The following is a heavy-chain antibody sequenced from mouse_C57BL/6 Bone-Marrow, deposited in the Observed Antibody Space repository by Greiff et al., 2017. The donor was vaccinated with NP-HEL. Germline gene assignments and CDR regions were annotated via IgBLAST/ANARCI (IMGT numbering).Heavy chain of an antibody. J-gene: IGHJ4*01. D-gene: IGHD2-3*01. CDR3: ARDGYFYYAMDY. CDR2: IDPSDSYT. CDR1: GYTFTSYW. Sequence: QVQLQQPGAKLVKPGASVKLSCKASGYTFTSYWMQWVKQRPGQGLEWIGEIDPSDSYTNYNQKFKGKATLTVDTSSSTAYMQLSSLTSEDAAVYYCARDGYFYYAMDYWGQGTSVTVSS. V-gene: IGHV1-50*01.